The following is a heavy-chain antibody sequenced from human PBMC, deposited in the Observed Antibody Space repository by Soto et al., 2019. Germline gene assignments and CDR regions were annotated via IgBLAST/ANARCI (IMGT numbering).Heavy chain of an antibody. J-gene: IGHJ4*02. CDR2: ITTDKGKT. CDR3: VTLSPAFDY. V-gene: IGHV1-18*01. CDR1: GYTFTTYG. Sequence: QVQLVQSGPEVKKPGASVKVSCKTSGYTFTTYGISWVRQAPGQGLEWRGWITTDKGKTTYAQKFQGRVTMTTDTSTSTAYMELRSLRSDDTAVYYCVTLSPAFDYWGQGTLVTVSS.